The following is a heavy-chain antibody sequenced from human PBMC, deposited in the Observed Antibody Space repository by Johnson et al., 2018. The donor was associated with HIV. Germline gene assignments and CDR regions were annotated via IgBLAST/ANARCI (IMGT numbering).Heavy chain of an antibody. CDR1: GFFFDDYG. J-gene: IGHJ3*01. CDR2: INWNGGST. D-gene: IGHD6-13*01. CDR3: ARLMAARTLDDAFDL. V-gene: IGHV3-20*04. Sequence: VQLVESGGGLERPGGSLRLSCAASGFFFDDYGMTWVRQPPGRGLEWVSGINWNGGSTGYTDSVKGRFTISRDNAKNSLYLQMNSLRVEDTALYYCARLMAARTLDDAFDLGGQGTMVTVSS.